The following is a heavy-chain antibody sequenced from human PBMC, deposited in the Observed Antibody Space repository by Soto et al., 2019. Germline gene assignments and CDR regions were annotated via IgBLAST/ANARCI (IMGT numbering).Heavy chain of an antibody. CDR3: ARVHTYYYDSSGYYFDY. CDR2: ISSSSSYI. D-gene: IGHD3-22*01. CDR1: GFTFSSYS. J-gene: IGHJ4*02. Sequence: GGSLRLSCAASGFTFSSYSMNWVRQAPGKGLEWVSSISSSSSYIYYADSVKGRFTISRDNAKNSLYLQMNSLRAEDTAVYYCARVHTYYYDSSGYYFDYWGQGTLVTVSS. V-gene: IGHV3-21*01.